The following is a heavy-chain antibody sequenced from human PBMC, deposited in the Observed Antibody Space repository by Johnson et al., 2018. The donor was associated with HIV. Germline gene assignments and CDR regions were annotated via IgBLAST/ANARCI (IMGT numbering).Heavy chain of an antibody. CDR3: ARRSIMSDGVEI. D-gene: IGHD3-3*01. CDR2: IGTAGDT. CDR1: GFTFSSYD. Sequence: VQLVESGGGLVQPGGSLRLSCAASGFTFSSYDMHWVRQATGKGLEWVSAIGTAGDTYYPGSVKGRLTTSRENAKNSLYLQLNRLRAGDTAVYYCARRSIMSDGVEIWCQGTRVIVSS. V-gene: IGHV3-13*01. J-gene: IGHJ3*02.